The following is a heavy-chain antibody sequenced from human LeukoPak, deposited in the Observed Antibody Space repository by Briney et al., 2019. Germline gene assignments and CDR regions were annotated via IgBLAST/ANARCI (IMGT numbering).Heavy chain of an antibody. V-gene: IGHV4-61*01. CDR3: ARSGVVVAAVDY. Sequence: SETLSLTCTVSGGSISSSSYYWSWIRQPPGKGLEWIGYIYYSGSTNYNPSLKSRVTISVDTSKNQFSLKLSSVTAADTAVYYCARSGVVVAAVDYWGQGTLVTVSS. J-gene: IGHJ4*02. D-gene: IGHD2-15*01. CDR2: IYYSGST. CDR1: GGSISSSSYY.